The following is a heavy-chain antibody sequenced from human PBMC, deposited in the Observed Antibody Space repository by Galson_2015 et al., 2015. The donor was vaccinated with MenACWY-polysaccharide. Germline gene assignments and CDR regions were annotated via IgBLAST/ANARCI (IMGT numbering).Heavy chain of an antibody. CDR2: IDGDGSST. CDR3: AVHCSSTSCYSPLSRL. J-gene: IGHJ3*01. V-gene: IGHV3-74*01. D-gene: IGHD2-2*01. CDR1: EFTFSRYW. Sequence: SLRLSCAASEFTFSRYWMNWVRQAPGKGLVWVSRIDGDGSSTSYADSVKGRFTISIDNAKNTLYLQMNSLRAEDTAVYYCAVHCSSTSCYSPLSRLWGQGTMVTVSS.